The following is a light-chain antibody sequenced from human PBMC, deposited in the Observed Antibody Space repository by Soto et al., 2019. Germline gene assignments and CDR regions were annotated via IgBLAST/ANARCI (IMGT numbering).Light chain of an antibody. CDR1: SSNIVSNT. J-gene: IGLJ2*01. CDR2: SNN. V-gene: IGLV1-44*01. CDR3: AAWDDSLNGVV. Sequence: QSVLTQPPSASGTPGQRVTISCSGSSSNIVSNTVNWYQQLPGTAPKLLIYSNNQRPSGVPDRFSGSKSGTSASLAISGLQSEDEADYDCAAWDDSLNGVVFGGGTKLTVL.